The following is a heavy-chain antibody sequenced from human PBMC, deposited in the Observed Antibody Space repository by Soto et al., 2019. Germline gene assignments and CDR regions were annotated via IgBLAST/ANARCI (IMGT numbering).Heavy chain of an antibody. D-gene: IGHD3-16*01. CDR1: GGSISSYY. V-gene: IGHV4-59*01. Sequence: SETLSLTCTVSGGSISSYYWSWIRQPPGKGLEWIGYIYYSGSTNYNPSLKSRVTISVDTSKNQFSLKLSSVTAADTAVYYCARGGALRPYGHVPLAFWGQGALVTVSS. CDR3: ARGGALRPYGHVPLAF. J-gene: IGHJ4*02. CDR2: IYYSGST.